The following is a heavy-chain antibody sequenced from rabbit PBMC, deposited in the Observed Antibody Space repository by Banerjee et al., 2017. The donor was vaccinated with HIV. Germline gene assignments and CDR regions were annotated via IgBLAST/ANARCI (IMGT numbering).Heavy chain of an antibody. CDR2: IDAGSSGST. J-gene: IGHJ6*01. CDR1: GFSFSSSYW. D-gene: IGHD4-1*01. V-gene: IGHV1S45*01. Sequence: QEQLEESGGDLVKPEGSLTLTCTASGFSFSSSYWICWGRQAPGKGLEWTACIDAGSSGSTYYASWAKGRFTISKTSSTTVTLQMTSLTAADTATYFCARDLAGVIGWNFGLWGQGTLVTVS. CDR3: ARDLAGVIGWNFGL.